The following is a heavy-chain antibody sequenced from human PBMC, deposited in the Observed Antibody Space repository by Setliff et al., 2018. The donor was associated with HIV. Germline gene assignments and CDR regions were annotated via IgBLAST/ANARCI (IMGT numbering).Heavy chain of an antibody. D-gene: IGHD3-22*01. CDR3: ARAAAPYYYDSSGYYLGYNFFDY. V-gene: IGHV1-69*10. CDR2: IIPILGIA. Sequence: RASVKVSCKASGGTFSSYAISWVRQAPGQGLEWMGGIIPILGIANYAQKFQGRVTITADKSTSTAYMELSSLRSEDTAVYYCARAAAPYYYDSSGYYLGYNFFDYWGQGTLVTVSS. J-gene: IGHJ4*02. CDR1: GGTFSSYA.